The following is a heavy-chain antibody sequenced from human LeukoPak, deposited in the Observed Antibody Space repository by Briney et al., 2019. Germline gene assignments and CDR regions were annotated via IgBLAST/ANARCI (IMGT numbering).Heavy chain of an antibody. Sequence: ASVKVSCKVSGYTFTSYYMHWVRQAPGQGLEWMGIINPSGGSTSYAQKFQGRVTMTRDTSTSTVYMDLSSLRSEDTAVYYCARDGLMVYATRYFYYYMDVWGKGTTVTVSS. CDR3: ARDGLMVYATRYFYYYMDV. D-gene: IGHD2-8*01. CDR1: GYTFTSYY. J-gene: IGHJ6*03. V-gene: IGHV1-46*03. CDR2: INPSGGST.